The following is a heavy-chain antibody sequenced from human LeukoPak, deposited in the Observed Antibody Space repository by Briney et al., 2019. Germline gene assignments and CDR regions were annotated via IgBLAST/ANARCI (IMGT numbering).Heavy chain of an antibody. J-gene: IGHJ4*02. CDR3: ARDLNWETY. CDR2: ITTDGRLS. CDR1: GFTFGSLW. V-gene: IGHV3-7*01. Sequence: GGSLRPSWVAYGFTFGSLWIAWVRQVPGKGLEWVANITTDGRLSFLGDSVKGRFTISRDNAKNSLYLQMNSLRAEDTAGYYCARDLNWETYWGQGTLVSVSS. D-gene: IGHD7-27*01.